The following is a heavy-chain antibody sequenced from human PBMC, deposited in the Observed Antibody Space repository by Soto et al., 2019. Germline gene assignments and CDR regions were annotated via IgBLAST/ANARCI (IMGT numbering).Heavy chain of an antibody. J-gene: IGHJ4*02. CDR3: ARDSVKYCSGGSCYSPYFDY. V-gene: IGHV1-69*08. Sequence: QVQLVQSGAEVKKPGSSVKVSCKASGGTFSSYTISWVRQAPGQGLEWMGRIIPILGIANYAQKFQGRVTIPADKSTSTAYMELRSLRSEDTAVYYCARDSVKYCSGGSCYSPYFDYWGQGTLVTVSS. CDR1: GGTFSSYT. CDR2: IIPILGIA. D-gene: IGHD2-15*01.